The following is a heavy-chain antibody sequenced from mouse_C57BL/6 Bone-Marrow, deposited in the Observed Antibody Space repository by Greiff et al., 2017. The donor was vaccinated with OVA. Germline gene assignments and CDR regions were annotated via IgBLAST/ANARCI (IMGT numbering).Heavy chain of an antibody. J-gene: IGHJ3*01. CDR2: ISSGSSTI. Sequence: DVQLVESGGGLVKPGGSLKLSCAASGFTFSDYGMHWVRQAPEKGLEWVAYISSGSSTIYYADTVKGRFTISRDNAKNTLFLQMTSLRSEDTAMYYCARGELRWLLPFAYWGQGTLVTVSA. CDR3: ARGELRWLLPFAY. V-gene: IGHV5-17*01. D-gene: IGHD2-3*01. CDR1: GFTFSDYG.